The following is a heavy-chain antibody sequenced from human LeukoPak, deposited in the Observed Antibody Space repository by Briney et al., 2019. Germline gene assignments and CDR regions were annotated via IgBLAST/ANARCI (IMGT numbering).Heavy chain of an antibody. CDR3: ASQARIAVAAPYYYYYMDV. D-gene: IGHD6-19*01. Sequence: SVKVSCKASGGAFSSYAISWVRQAPGQGIEWMGGIIPIFGTANYAQKFQGRVTITTDESTNTAYMELSSLRSEDTAVYYCASQARIAVAAPYYYYYMDVWGKGTTVTVSS. CDR1: GGAFSSYA. J-gene: IGHJ6*03. V-gene: IGHV1-69*05. CDR2: IIPIFGTA.